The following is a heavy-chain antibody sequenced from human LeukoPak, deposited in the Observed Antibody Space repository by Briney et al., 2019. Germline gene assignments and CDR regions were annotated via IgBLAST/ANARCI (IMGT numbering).Heavy chain of an antibody. CDR2: INHSGST. D-gene: IGHD2-2*02. CDR3: GRGCCYTFLTRGNWFDP. CDR1: GGSFSGYY. J-gene: IGHJ5*02. V-gene: IGHV4-34*01. Sequence: PSETLSLTCAVYGGSFSGYYWSWIRQPPGKGLEWIGEINHSGSTNYNPSLKSRVTISVDTSKNQFSLKLSSVTAADTAVYYCGRGCCYTFLTRGNWFDPWGQGTLVTVSS.